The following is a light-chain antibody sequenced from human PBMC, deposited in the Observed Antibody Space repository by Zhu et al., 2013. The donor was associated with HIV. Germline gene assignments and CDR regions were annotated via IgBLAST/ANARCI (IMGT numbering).Light chain of an antibody. J-gene: IGKJ2*01. CDR2: KAS. V-gene: IGKV1-5*03. CDR3: QHYSLYSNN. Sequence: DIQMTQSPSTLSASVGDRVTITCRASQSIGDWLAWYQQKPGKAPKVLIYKASTLESGVPSRFSGSGSGTEFTLTISSLQPDDFATYYCQHYSLYSNNFGQGTRLEIK. CDR1: QSIGDW.